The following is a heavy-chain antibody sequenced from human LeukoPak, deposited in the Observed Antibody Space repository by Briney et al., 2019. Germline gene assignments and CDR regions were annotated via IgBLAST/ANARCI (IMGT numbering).Heavy chain of an antibody. CDR2: INPNSGGT. V-gene: IGHV1-2*02. J-gene: IGHJ6*03. CDR3: ARLDPPYYYYMDV. CDR1: GYTFTGYY. Sequence: GASVRVSCKASGYTFTGYYMHWVRQAPGQGLEWMGWINPNSGGTNYAQKFQGRVTMTRDTSISTAYMELSRLRSDDTAVYYCARLDPPYYYYMDVWGKGTTVTVSS.